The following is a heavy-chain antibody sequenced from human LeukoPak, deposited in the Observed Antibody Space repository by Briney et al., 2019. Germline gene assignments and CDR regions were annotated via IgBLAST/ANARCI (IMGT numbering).Heavy chain of an antibody. D-gene: IGHD3-22*01. CDR1: GGSISTFH. J-gene: IGHJ5*02. Sequence: AETESLTCTVSGGSISTFHWSWIRQPPGKGLEWIGYIYYTWCTNSNPSLKSRVTVSVDTSMNQFSLKLSSMTAADTAVYYCARLDRSGYEMGGTWFDPWGQGTLVTVSS. V-gene: IGHV4-59*08. CDR3: ARLDRSGYEMGGTWFDP. CDR2: IYYTWCT.